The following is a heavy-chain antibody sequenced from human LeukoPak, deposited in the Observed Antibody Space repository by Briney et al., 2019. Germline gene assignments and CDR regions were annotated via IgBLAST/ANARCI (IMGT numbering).Heavy chain of an antibody. V-gene: IGHV4-38-2*01. D-gene: IGHD6-19*01. CDR2: MYESWST. CDR1: DYSISSGYY. Sequence: SETLSLTCAVSDYSISSGYYWGWIRQPPGKGLEWIWSMYESWSTYYNPSLKSRVTISVDTSKNQFSLKLSSVTAADTAVYYCARAPVGSGWVINWFDPWGQGTLVTVSS. CDR3: ARAPVGSGWVINWFDP. J-gene: IGHJ5*02.